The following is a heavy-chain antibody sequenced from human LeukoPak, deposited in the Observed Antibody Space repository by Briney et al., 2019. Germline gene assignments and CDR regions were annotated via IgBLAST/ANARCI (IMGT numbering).Heavy chain of an antibody. CDR3: ARASGYYYDSSDYPTNTFDY. J-gene: IGHJ4*02. CDR1: GYTFTCYY. Sequence: ASVKVSCKASGYTFTCYYMHWVRQAPGQGLEWRGWINPNTGGTNYAQNFQGRVTMTRDTSISTAYMELSRLRSDDTAVYYCARASGYYYDSSDYPTNTFDYWGQGTLVTVSS. V-gene: IGHV1-2*02. CDR2: INPNTGGT. D-gene: IGHD3-22*01.